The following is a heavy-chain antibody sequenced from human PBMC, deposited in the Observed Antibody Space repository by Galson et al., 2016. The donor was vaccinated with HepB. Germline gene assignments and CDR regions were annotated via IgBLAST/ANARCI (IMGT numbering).Heavy chain of an antibody. CDR2: IYNSGST. J-gene: IGHJ3*02. V-gene: IGHV4-30-4*01. Sequence: LSLPCTVSGGSVSSGEHYWRGIRPPPGKGLEWIGYIYNSGSTGYNPSLESRVSISVDTSKNQFSLRLTSVTAAHTAVYYCARDGIAPFVFEIWGQGTMVTVSS. CDR1: GGSVSSGEHY. CDR3: ARDGIAPFVFEI.